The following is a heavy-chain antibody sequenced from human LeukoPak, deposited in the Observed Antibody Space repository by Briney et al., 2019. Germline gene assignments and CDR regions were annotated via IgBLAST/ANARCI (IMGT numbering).Heavy chain of an antibody. D-gene: IGHD3-9*01. Sequence: GGSLRLSCAASGFTFSSYSMNWLRQAPGKGLEWVSYISSSSSTIYYANSVKGRFTISRDNAKNSLYLQMNSLRAEDTAVYYCARDGDYDILTGYTFYYYYYMDVWGKGTTVTVSS. CDR1: GFTFSSYS. CDR3: ARDGDYDILTGYTFYYYYYMDV. CDR2: ISSSSSTI. V-gene: IGHV3-48*01. J-gene: IGHJ6*03.